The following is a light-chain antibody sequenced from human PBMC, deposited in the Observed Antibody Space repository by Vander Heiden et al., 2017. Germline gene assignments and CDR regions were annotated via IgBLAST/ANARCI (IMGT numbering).Light chain of an antibody. CDR3: SSYTSSRDVV. J-gene: IGLJ2*01. Sequence: QSALTQPASVSGSPGQSITISCTGTSRDVGGYNYVSWYQQHPGKAPKLMIYDVSNRPSGVSNRFSGSKSGNTASLTISGLQAEDEADYYCSSYTSSRDVVFGGGTKLTVL. CDR1: SRDVGGYNY. V-gene: IGLV2-14*01. CDR2: DVS.